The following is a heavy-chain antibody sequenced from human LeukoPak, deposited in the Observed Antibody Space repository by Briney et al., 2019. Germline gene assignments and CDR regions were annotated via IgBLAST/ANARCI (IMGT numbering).Heavy chain of an antibody. CDR1: GFTFSSYA. CDR3: ARAVGAFWVFDY. V-gene: IGHV3-30-3*01. D-gene: IGHD1-26*01. Sequence: PGGSLRLSCAASGFTFSSYAMHWVRQAPGKGLEWVPVISYDVSNKYHADSVKGRFTISRDNSKNTLYLQMNSLRAEDTAVYYCARAVGAFWVFDYWGQGTLVTVSS. CDR2: ISYDVSNK. J-gene: IGHJ4*02.